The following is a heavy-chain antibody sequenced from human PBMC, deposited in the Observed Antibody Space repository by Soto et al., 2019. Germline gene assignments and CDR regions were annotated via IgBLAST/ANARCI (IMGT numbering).Heavy chain of an antibody. CDR2: IYHSGST. Sequence: SETLSLTCAVSGGSISSGGYSWSWIRQPPGKGLEWIGYIYHSGSTYYNPSLKSRVTISVDRSKNQFSLKLSSVTAADTAVYYCAREPRGYYYYYGMDVWGQGTTVTVSS. CDR1: GGSISSGGYS. CDR3: AREPRGYYYYYGMDV. D-gene: IGHD3-10*01. V-gene: IGHV4-30-2*01. J-gene: IGHJ6*02.